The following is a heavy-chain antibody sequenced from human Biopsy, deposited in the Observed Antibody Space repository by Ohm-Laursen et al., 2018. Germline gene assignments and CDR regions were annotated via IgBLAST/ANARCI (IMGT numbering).Heavy chain of an antibody. D-gene: IGHD6-19*01. V-gene: IGHV1-2*02. CDR3: ALQSVAQMKNFDY. J-gene: IGHJ4*02. CDR1: GYTFSMYA. Sequence: GASVKVSCKASGYTFSMYAITWVRQAPGQGLKWMGWISPKSGGTNYAQKFQGNITMTKNTSMSTAYMEMSRLRSDDTAVYYCALQSVAQMKNFDYWGQGTLVTVSS. CDR2: ISPKSGGT.